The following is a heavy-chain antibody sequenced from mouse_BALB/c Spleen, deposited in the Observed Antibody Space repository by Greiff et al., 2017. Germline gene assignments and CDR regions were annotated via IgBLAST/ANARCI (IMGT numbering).Heavy chain of an antibody. CDR3: SRDDYYGSPFDY. Sequence: DVQLQESGPGLVKPSQTVSLTCTVTGISITTGNYRWSWIRQFPGNKLEWIGYIYYSGTITYNPSLTSRTTITRDTSKNQFFLEMNSLTAEDTATYYCSRDDYYGSPFDYWGQGTTLTVSS. D-gene: IGHD1-1*01. CDR2: IYYSGTI. CDR1: GISITTGNYR. V-gene: IGHV3-5*02. J-gene: IGHJ2*01.